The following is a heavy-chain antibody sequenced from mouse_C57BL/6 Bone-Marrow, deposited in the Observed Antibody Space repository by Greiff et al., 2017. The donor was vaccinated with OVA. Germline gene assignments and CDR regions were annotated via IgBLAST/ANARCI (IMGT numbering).Heavy chain of an antibody. V-gene: IGHV14-1*01. J-gene: IGHJ4*01. Sequence: VQLQQSGAELVRPGASVKLSCTASGFNIKDYYMHWVKQRPEQGLEWIGRIDPEDDDTEYAPKFQGKATMTADTSSNTAYLQLSSLTSEDTAVYYCTGALLWLRRGDYWGQGTSVTVSS. CDR2: IDPEDDDT. CDR3: TGALLWLRRGDY. D-gene: IGHD2-2*01. CDR1: GFNIKDYY.